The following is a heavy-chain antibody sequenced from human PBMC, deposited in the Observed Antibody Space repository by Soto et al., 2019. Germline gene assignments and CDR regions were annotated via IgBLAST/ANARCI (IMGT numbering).Heavy chain of an antibody. CDR3: ARGVGYCTSTSCRGWFDP. Sequence: SETLSLTCAVYGGSFSGYYWSWIRQPPGKGLEWIGEINHSGNTNYNPSLKSRVSISVDTSKNQFSLKLSSVTAADTAVYYCARGVGYCTSTSCRGWFDPWGQGTLVTVSS. J-gene: IGHJ5*02. CDR1: GGSFSGYY. D-gene: IGHD2-2*01. V-gene: IGHV4-34*01. CDR2: INHSGNT.